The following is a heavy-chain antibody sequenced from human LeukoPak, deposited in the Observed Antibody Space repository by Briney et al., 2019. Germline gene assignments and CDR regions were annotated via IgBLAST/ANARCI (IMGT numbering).Heavy chain of an antibody. CDR1: GYTFTSYG. CDR3: ASSWVTQGDFDY. J-gene: IGHJ4*02. CDR2: IIPILGIA. D-gene: IGHD2-21*02. V-gene: IGHV1-69*04. Sequence: ASVKVSCKASGYTFTSYGISWVRQAPGQGLEWMGRIIPILGIANYAQKFQGRVTITADKSTSTAYMELSSLRSEDTAVYYCASSWVTQGDFDYWGQGTLVTVSS.